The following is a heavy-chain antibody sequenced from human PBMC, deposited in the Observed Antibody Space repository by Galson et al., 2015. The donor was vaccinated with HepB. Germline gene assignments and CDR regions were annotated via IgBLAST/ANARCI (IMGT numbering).Heavy chain of an antibody. CDR3: ARGRPCSSTSCFPFDAFHI. V-gene: IGHV1-8*01. J-gene: IGHJ3*02. CDR2: MRANSGTR. CDR1: GDNFTNYD. Sequence: PVKDYCKASGDNFTNYDRNWVRQATGQGLEWMGWMRANSGTRGYAPKFQGRLTMTRSTSISTAYMELSSLRSEDTAVYYCARGRPCSSTSCFPFDAFHIWGQGTVVTVSS. D-gene: IGHD2-2*01.